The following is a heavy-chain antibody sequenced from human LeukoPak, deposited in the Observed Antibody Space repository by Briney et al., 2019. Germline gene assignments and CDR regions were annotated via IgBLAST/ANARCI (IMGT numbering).Heavy chain of an antibody. CDR3: AKGPVTAIKGAYFMGV. Sequence: SETLSLTCTVSGGSISSYYWSWIRQPAGKGLEWIGRIYTSGSTNYNPSLKSRVTMSIDTSKNQFSLKLSSVTAADTAVYYCAKGPVTAIKGAYFMGVWGKGTTVTVPS. D-gene: IGHD5-18*01. J-gene: IGHJ6*03. CDR1: GGSISSYY. V-gene: IGHV4-4*07. CDR2: IYTSGST.